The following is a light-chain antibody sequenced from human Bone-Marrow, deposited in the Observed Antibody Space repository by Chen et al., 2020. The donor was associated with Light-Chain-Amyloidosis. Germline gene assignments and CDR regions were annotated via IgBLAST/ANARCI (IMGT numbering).Light chain of an antibody. CDR2: GAS. CDR1: QSVRSTY. CDR3: HLYGRSPPGT. Sequence: EIVLTQSPGTLSVSPGERATLSCRASQSVRSTYLAWYQQKPGQGPRLLIYGASTRATGIPDRFSGSGSGTDFTLTISRLEPEDFAVYYCHLYGRSPPGTFGQGTKLEIK. V-gene: IGKV3-20*01. J-gene: IGKJ2*02.